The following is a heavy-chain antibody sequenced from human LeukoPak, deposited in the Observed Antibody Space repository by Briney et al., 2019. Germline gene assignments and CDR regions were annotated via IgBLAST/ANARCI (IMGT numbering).Heavy chain of an antibody. CDR1: GFTFSSYS. CDR2: ISSSSSYI. D-gene: IGHD6-6*01. J-gene: IGHJ4*02. CDR3: ARDPEYSSSSREFDY. Sequence: TGGSLRLSCAASGFTFSSYSMNWVRQAPGKGLEWVSSISSSSSYIYYADSVKGRFTNSRDNAKNSLYQQMNSLRAEDTAVYYCARDPEYSSSSREFDYWGQGTLVTVSS. V-gene: IGHV3-21*01.